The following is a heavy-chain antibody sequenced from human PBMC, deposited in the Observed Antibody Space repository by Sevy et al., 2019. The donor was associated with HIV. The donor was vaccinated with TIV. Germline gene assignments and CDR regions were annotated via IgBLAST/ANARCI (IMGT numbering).Heavy chain of an antibody. CDR1: GYTFTSYA. J-gene: IGHJ4*02. V-gene: IGHV1-3*01. Sequence: ASVKVSCKASGYTFTSYAMHWVRQAPGQRLEWMGWINAGNGNTKYSQKFQGRVTITRDTSASTAYMELSSLRSEDTAVYYCARSAPGGSYYVGLDYWGQGTLVTVSS. CDR2: INAGNGNT. CDR3: ARSAPGGSYYVGLDY. D-gene: IGHD1-26*01.